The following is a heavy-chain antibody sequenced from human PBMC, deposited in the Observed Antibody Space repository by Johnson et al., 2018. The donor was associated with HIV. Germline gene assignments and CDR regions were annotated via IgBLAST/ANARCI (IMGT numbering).Heavy chain of an antibody. CDR2: ISSDDTT. V-gene: IGHV3-66*03. Sequence: VHLVESGGGLIQPGGSLRLSCAASGFTVNSNYMTWVRQAPGKGLEWVSLISSDDTTYYADSVKGRFTISRDNSKNTLYLQMNSLRAEDTAVYYCAKGKQLSQDAFDIWGQGTMVTVSS. J-gene: IGHJ3*02. CDR3: AKGKQLSQDAFDI. CDR1: GFTVNSNY. D-gene: IGHD6-13*01.